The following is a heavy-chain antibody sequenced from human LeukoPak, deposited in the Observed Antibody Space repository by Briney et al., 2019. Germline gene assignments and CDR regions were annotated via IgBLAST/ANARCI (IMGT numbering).Heavy chain of an antibody. CDR2: ISWNSGSI. CDR3: AKDKGAVGAYGMDV. Sequence: GGSLRLSCAASGFTFDDYAMHWVRHAPGKGLEWVSGISWNSGSIGYADSVKGRFTISRDNAKNSLYLQMNSLRAEDTALYYCAKDKGAVGAYGMDVWGQGTTVTVSS. V-gene: IGHV3-9*01. CDR1: GFTFDDYA. J-gene: IGHJ6*02. D-gene: IGHD2-15*01.